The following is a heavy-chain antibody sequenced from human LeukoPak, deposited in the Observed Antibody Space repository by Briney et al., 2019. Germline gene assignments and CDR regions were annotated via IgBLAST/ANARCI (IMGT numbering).Heavy chain of an antibody. CDR3: ARVDSTSGANFDY. CDR1: SDSISSSNW. CDR2: IYHSGST. V-gene: IGHV4-4*02. Sequence: SGTLYLTCAVSSDSISSSNWWSWVRQSPGKGLEWIGEIYHSGSTNCNPSLKSRVSISVDKSNNLFSLKLNSVTAADTAVYYCARVDSTSGANFDYWGQGTLVTVSS. D-gene: IGHD6-13*01. J-gene: IGHJ4*02.